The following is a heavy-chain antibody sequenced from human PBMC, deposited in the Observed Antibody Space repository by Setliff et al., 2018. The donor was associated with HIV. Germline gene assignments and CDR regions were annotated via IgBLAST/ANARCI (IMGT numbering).Heavy chain of an antibody. CDR3: ARDGRAKGVYSHWFLDL. J-gene: IGHJ2*01. CDR2: IYHGGST. D-gene: IGHD2-8*01. CDR1: GGSISSNNW. V-gene: IGHV4-4*02. Sequence: SETLSLTCAVSGGSISSNNWWSWVRQPPGKGLEWIGEIYHGGSTNYNSSLKSRVTISVDKSKNQFSLKLTSVTAADTAVYFCARDGRAKGVYSHWFLDLWGRGTLVTVSS.